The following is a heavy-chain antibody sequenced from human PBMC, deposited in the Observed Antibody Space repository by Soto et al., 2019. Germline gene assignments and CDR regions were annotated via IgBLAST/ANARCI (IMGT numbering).Heavy chain of an antibody. V-gene: IGHV5-10-1*01. CDR2: IDPSDSYT. J-gene: IGHJ3*02. CDR3: ARHGPCEYGDHLASFDI. Sequence: PGESLKISCEASGYSFTNNWITWVRQKPGKGLEWLGRIDPSDSYTNYSPSFQGHVTISADKSISTAYLQWTSLQASDTAMYYCARHGPCEYGDHLASFDIWGQGTMVTVSS. D-gene: IGHD4-17*01. CDR1: GYSFTNNW.